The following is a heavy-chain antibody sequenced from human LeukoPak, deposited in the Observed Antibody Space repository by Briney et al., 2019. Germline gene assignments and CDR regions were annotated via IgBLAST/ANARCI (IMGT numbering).Heavy chain of an antibody. CDR2: IYYSGGT. CDR1: GGSISSYY. D-gene: IGHD6-13*01. J-gene: IGHJ6*04. CDR3: ASFIAAAGTEYYYYGMDV. V-gene: IGHV4-59*01. Sequence: PSETLSLTCTVSGGSISSYYWSWIRQPPGKGLEWIGYIYYSGGTNYNPSLKSRVTISVDTSKNQFSLRLSSVTAADTAVYYCASFIAAAGTEYYYYGMDVWGKGTTVTVSS.